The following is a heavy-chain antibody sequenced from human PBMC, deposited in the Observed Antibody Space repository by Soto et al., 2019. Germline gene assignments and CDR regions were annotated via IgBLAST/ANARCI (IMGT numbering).Heavy chain of an antibody. CDR3: AAVRIAAAGHYFDY. V-gene: IGHV1-69*02. CDR2: IIPILGIA. CDR1: GGTFSSYT. Sequence: ASVKVSCKASGGTFSSYTISWVRQAPGQGLEWMGRIIPILGIANYAQKFQGRVTITADKSTSTAYMELSSLRSEDTAVYYCAAVRIAAAGHYFDYWGQGTLVTVSS. D-gene: IGHD6-13*01. J-gene: IGHJ4*02.